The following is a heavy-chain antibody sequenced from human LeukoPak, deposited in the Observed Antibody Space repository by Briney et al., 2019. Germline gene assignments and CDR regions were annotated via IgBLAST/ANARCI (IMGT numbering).Heavy chain of an antibody. J-gene: IGHJ4*02. CDR3: ARDIAVAAHFDY. Sequence: GGSLRLSCAASSGFAFSDYYMSWIHQAPGKGLEWVSHISSSSSYTMYADSVKGRFTISRDNAKNSLYLQMNSLRVEDTAVYYCARDIAVAAHFDYWGQGTLVTVSS. V-gene: IGHV3-11*05. CDR2: ISSSSSYT. D-gene: IGHD6-19*01. CDR1: GFAFSDYY.